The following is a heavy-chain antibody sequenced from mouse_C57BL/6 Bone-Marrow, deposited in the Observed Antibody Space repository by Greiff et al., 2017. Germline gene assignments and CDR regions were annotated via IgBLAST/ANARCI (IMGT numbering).Heavy chain of an antibody. D-gene: IGHD2-1*01. J-gene: IGHJ2*01. CDR3: ARLIYYGNYHTPGTEGY. V-gene: IGHV5-6*01. CDR2: ISSGGSYT. CDR1: GFTFSSYG. Sequence: EVKLMESGGDLVKPGGSLKLSCAASGFTFSSYGMSWVRQTPDKRLEWVATISSGGSYTYYPDSVKGRFTISRDNAKNTLYLQMSSLKSEDTAMYYCARLIYYGNYHTPGTEGYGGQGTTLTVSS.